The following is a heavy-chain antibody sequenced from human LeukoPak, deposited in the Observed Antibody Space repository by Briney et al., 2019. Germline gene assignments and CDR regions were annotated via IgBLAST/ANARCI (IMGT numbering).Heavy chain of an antibody. CDR2: ISAYNGNT. V-gene: IGHV1-18*01. CDR1: GYTFTSYG. CDR3: ARSQDYYGSGSYYIPYYYYYYGMDV. Sequence: ASVKVSCKASGYTFTSYGISWVRQRPGQGLEWMGWISAYNGNTNYAQKLQGRVTMTTDTSTSTAYMELRSLRSDDTAVYYCARSQDYYGSGSYYIPYYYYYYGMDVWGQGTTVTVSS. D-gene: IGHD3-10*01. J-gene: IGHJ6*02.